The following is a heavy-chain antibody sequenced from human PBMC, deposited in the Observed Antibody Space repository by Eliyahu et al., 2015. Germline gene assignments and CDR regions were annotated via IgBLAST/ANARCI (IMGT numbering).Heavy chain of an antibody. CDR2: IYHSGST. V-gene: IGHV4-30-2*01. D-gene: IGHD1-26*01. Sequence: QLQLQESGSGLVKPSQTLSLTXAVSGRXXSSGGYSWSWIRQPPGKGLEWIGYIYHSGSTYYNPSLKXRVTISVDRSKNQFSLKLSSVTAADTAVYYCARAVGAYYWYFDLWGRGTLVTVSS. CDR1: GRXXSSGGYS. J-gene: IGHJ2*01. CDR3: ARAVGAYYWYFDL.